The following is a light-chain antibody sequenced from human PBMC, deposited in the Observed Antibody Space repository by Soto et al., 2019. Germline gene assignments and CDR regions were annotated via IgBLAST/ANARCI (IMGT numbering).Light chain of an antibody. CDR2: DAS. Sequence: EIVLTQSPATLSLSPAERATLSCRTSQSVNSYLAWYQQKPGQAPRLLIYDASNRATGIPARFSGSGSGTDFTLTISSLEPEDFAVYYCQQRSNWPTFGQGTKLEIK. J-gene: IGKJ2*01. V-gene: IGKV3-11*01. CDR1: QSVNSY. CDR3: QQRSNWPT.